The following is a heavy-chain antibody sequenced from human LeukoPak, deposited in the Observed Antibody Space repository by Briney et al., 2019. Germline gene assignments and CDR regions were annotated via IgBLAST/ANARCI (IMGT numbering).Heavy chain of an antibody. Sequence: GRSLRLSCAASGFTFSSYGMHWVRQAPGKGLEWVAVISYDGSNKYYADSVKGRFTISRDNSKNTLYLQMNSLRAEDTAVYYCAKKPTVTTTEPFDYWGQGTLVTVSS. V-gene: IGHV3-30*18. CDR3: AKKPTVTTTEPFDY. CDR1: GFTFSSYG. CDR2: ISYDGSNK. D-gene: IGHD4-17*01. J-gene: IGHJ4*02.